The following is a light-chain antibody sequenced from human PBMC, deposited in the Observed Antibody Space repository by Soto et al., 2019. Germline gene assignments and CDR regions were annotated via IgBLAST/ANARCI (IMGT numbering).Light chain of an antibody. CDR1: QSLGSD. V-gene: IGKV3-15*01. Sequence: EIVMAQSPGTLSLSAGDTATLSCRASQSLGSDLAWYQQKPGQAPRLLIFAASARPTGIPARISGSGSGTEFTLTISSLRSEDFAVYFCQQYYNWPRTFGQGTKVDIK. CDR3: QQYYNWPRT. J-gene: IGKJ1*01. CDR2: AAS.